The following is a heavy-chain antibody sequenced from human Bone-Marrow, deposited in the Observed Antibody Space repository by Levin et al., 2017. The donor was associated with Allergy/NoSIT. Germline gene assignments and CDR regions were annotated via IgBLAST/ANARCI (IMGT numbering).Heavy chain of an antibody. CDR1: GFTFSSYA. CDR2: ISYDGSNK. Sequence: GESLKISCAASGFTFSSYAMHWVRQAPGKGLEWVAVISYDGSNKYYADSVKGRFTISRDNSKNTLYLQMNSLRAEDTAVYYCARDDSDFWSGYYSLGFDYWGQGTLVTVSS. D-gene: IGHD3-3*01. CDR3: ARDDSDFWSGYYSLGFDY. V-gene: IGHV3-30*04. J-gene: IGHJ4*02.